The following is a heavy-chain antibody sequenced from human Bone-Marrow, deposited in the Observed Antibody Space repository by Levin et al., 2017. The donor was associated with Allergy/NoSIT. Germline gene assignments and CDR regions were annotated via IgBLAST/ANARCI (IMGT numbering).Heavy chain of an antibody. CDR3: ASGADIVVVPAAMLGYFQH. D-gene: IGHD2-2*01. CDR2: INPNSGGT. CDR1: GYTFTGYY. V-gene: IGHV1-2*02. Sequence: GESLKISCKASGYTFTGYYMHWVRQAPGQGLEWMGWINPNSGGTNYAQKFQGRVTMTRDTSISTAYMELSRLRSDDTAVYYCASGADIVVVPAAMLGYFQHWGQGTLVTVSS. J-gene: IGHJ1*01.